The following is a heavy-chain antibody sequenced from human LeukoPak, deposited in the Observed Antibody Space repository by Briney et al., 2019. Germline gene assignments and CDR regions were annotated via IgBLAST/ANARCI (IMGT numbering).Heavy chain of an antibody. Sequence: ASVKVSCKTSGDTFTSYVMNWVRQATGQGLEWMGWMNPNSGNTVYAQKFRGRVTMTGDTSTSTAYMELSSLRSEDTAVYYCARGGTLVQGVTILYGMDVWGQGTTVTVS. J-gene: IGHJ6*02. CDR2: MNPNSGNT. CDR1: GDTFTSYV. V-gene: IGHV1-8*01. CDR3: ARGGTLVQGVTILYGMDV. D-gene: IGHD3-10*01.